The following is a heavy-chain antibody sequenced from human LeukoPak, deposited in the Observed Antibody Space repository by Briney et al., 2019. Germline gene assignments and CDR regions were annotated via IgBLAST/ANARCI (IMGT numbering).Heavy chain of an antibody. D-gene: IGHD3-10*01. CDR3: AMRNGSGSLYFDY. V-gene: IGHV1-8*02. CDR1: GGTFSSYA. Sequence: ASVKVSCKASGGTFSSYAINWVRQATGQGLEWMGWMNPNSANTGYAQKFQGRVSMTRNTSINTAYMELSSLRSEDTAVYYCAMRNGSGSLYFDYWGQGTLVTVSS. CDR2: MNPNSANT. J-gene: IGHJ4*02.